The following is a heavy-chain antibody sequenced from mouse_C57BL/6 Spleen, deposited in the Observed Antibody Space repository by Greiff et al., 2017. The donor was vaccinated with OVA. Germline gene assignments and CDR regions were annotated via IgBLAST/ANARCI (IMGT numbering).Heavy chain of an antibody. CDR1: GFTFSSYA. CDR3: TRESWDRYFDY. D-gene: IGHD4-1*01. V-gene: IGHV5-9-1*02. CDR2: ISSGGDYI. Sequence: EVKVVESGEGLVKPGGSLKLSCAASGFTFSSYAMSWVRQTPEKRLEWVAYISSGGDYIYYADTVKGRFTISRDNARNTLYLQMSSLKSEDTAMYYCTRESWDRYFDYWGQGTTLTVSS. J-gene: IGHJ2*01.